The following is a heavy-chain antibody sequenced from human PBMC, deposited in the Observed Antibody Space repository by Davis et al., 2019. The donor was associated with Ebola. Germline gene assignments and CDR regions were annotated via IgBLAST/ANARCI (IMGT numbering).Heavy chain of an antibody. D-gene: IGHD6-19*01. J-gene: IGHJ6*02. CDR3: AKVEWLVQDYYYYGMDV. CDR1: GFTFSSYA. CDR2: ISGSGGST. Sequence: GESLKISCAASGFTFSSYAMSWVRQAPGKGLEWVSAISGSGGSTYYADSVKGRFTISRDNSKNTLYLQMNSLRAEDTAVYYCAKVEWLVQDYYYYGMDVWGQGTTVTVSS. V-gene: IGHV3-23*01.